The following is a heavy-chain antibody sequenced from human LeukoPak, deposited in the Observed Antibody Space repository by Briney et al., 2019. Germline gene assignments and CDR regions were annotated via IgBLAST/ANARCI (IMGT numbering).Heavy chain of an antibody. D-gene: IGHD3-10*02. V-gene: IGHV3-48*03. Sequence: GGSLRLSCAASGFTFSSYEMNWVRQAPGPGLEWVSYISSSGSTIYYADSVKCRFTISRDNAKNSLYLQMNSLRAEDTAVYYCAELGITMIGGVWGKGTTVTISS. CDR3: AELGITMIGGV. CDR2: ISSSGSTI. CDR1: GFTFSSYE. J-gene: IGHJ6*04.